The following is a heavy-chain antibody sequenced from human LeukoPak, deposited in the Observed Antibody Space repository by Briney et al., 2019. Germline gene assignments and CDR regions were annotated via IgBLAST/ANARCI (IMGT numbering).Heavy chain of an antibody. D-gene: IGHD3-22*01. CDR3: AKGQLYYYDSSGYYRAYYFDY. Sequence: PGGSLRLSCAASGFTFDDYAMHWVRQAPGKGLEWVSGISWNSGSIGYADSVKGRFTISRDNAKNSLYLQMNSLRAEDTALYYCAKGQLYYYDSSGYYRAYYFDYWGQGTLVTVSS. V-gene: IGHV3-9*01. J-gene: IGHJ4*02. CDR1: GFTFDDYA. CDR2: ISWNSGSI.